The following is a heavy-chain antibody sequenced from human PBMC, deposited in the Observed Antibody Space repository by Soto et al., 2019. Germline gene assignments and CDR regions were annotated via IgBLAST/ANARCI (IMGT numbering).Heavy chain of an antibody. V-gene: IGHV3-66*01. CDR3: ARDRFDDFWSGYPYGLDV. CDR2: IYSGGRT. CDR1: GFTVSSTY. D-gene: IGHD3-3*01. J-gene: IGHJ6*02. Sequence: EVQLAESGGGLVQPGGSLRLSCAASGFTVSSTYMSWVRQAPGKGLEWVSVIYSGGRTYYADSVKGRFTISRDNSKNTLYLLMNSLRAEDTAIYYCARDRFDDFWSGYPYGLDVWGQGTTVTVSS.